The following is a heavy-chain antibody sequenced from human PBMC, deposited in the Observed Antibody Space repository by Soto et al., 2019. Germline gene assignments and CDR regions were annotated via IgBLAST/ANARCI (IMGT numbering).Heavy chain of an antibody. Sequence: ASVKVSCKASGYTFTSYYMHWVRQAPGQGLEWMGIINTSGGSTSYAQKFQGRVTMTRDTSTSTVYMELSSLRSEDTAVYYCASSLRYGDWYFDLWGRGTLVTVSS. D-gene: IGHD4-17*01. CDR2: INTSGGST. CDR3: ASSLRYGDWYFDL. V-gene: IGHV1-46*03. CDR1: GYTFTSYY. J-gene: IGHJ2*01.